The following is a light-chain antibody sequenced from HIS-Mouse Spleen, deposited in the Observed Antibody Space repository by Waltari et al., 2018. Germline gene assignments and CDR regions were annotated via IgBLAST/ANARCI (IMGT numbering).Light chain of an antibody. CDR1: KLGDKY. J-gene: IGLJ2*01. CDR2: QDS. V-gene: IGLV3-10*01. CDR3: YSTDSSGNHRV. Sequence: SYELTQPPSVSVSPGQTASITCSGDKLGDKYACWYQQKPGQSSVLVIYQDSKRPSGIPERFSGSSSGTMATLTISGAQVEDEADYYCYSTDSSGNHRVFGGGTKLTVL.